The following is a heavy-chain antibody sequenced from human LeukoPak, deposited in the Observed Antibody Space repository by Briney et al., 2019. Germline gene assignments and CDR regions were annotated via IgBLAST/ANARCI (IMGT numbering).Heavy chain of an antibody. CDR3: AVGQWLVGNY. Sequence: PGGSLRLSCAASGFTFSSYEMNWVRQAPGKGLEWVSYISSSGSTIYYADSVKGRFTNSRDNANNSLYLQMNSLRAEDTAVYYCAVGQWLVGNYWGQGTLVTVSS. J-gene: IGHJ4*02. D-gene: IGHD6-19*01. CDR1: GFTFSSYE. CDR2: ISSSGSTI. V-gene: IGHV3-48*03.